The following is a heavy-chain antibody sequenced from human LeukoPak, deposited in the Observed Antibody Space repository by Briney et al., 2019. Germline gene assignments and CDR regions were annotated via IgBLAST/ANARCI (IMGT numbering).Heavy chain of an antibody. J-gene: IGHJ4*02. V-gene: IGHV3-38-3*01. CDR2: ISGGST. D-gene: IGHD5/OR15-5a*01. Sequence: QPGGSLRLSCAASGFTVSSNEMSWVRQAPGKGLEWVSSISGGSTYYADSRKGRFTIFRDNSKNTLHLQMNSLRAEDTAVYYCARVSTGKYYFDSWGQGTLVTVSS. CDR3: ARVSTGKYYFDS. CDR1: GFTVSSNE.